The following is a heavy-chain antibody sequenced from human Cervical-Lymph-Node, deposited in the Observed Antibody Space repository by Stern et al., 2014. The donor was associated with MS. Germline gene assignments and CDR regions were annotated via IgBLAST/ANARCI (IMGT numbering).Heavy chain of an antibody. CDR1: GGSISSGSYY. J-gene: IGHJ5*02. V-gene: IGHV4-61*02. Sequence: QVQLQESGPGLVKPSQTLSLTCTVSGGSISSGSYYWSWIRQPAGKGLEWIGRIYPRGSTNYNPSLKSRVTTSVATSQNQFSLKLSSGTAADTAVYYCARRRLYSSGYFDPWGQGTLVTVSS. D-gene: IGHD6-19*01. CDR2: IYPRGST. CDR3: ARRRLYSSGYFDP.